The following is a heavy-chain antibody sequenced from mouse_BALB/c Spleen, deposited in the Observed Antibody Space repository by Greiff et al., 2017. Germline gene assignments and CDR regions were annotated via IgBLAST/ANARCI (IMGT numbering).Heavy chain of an antibody. V-gene: IGHV3-2*02. D-gene: IGHD2-3*01. CDR2: ISYSGST. Sequence: EVKLKESGPGLVKPSQSLSLTCTVTGYSITSDYAWNWIRQFPGNKLEWMGYISYSGSTSYNPSLKSRISITRDTSKNQFFLQLNSVTTEDTATYYCARDGYYKDWYFDVWGAGTTVTVSS. CDR3: ARDGYYKDWYFDV. CDR1: GYSITSDYA. J-gene: IGHJ1*01.